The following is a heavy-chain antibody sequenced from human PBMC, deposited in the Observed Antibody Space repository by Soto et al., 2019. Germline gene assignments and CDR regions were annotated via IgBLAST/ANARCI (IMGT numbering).Heavy chain of an antibody. V-gene: IGHV4-31*03. Sequence: QVLLQVSGPGLVRPSQTLSLTCSVSGDSLNSGSGHWAWIRQSPGKGLDLIASISSDGDANYKPSLQSRLSTSVDTSTKQIFLNLTSVTAADTAIYYCARTTIYYCPNPNCGLCFDNWGQGAQVIVAS. D-gene: IGHD3-10*01. CDR1: GDSLNSGSGH. CDR2: ISSDGDA. J-gene: IGHJ4*02. CDR3: ARTTIYYCPNPNCGLCFDN.